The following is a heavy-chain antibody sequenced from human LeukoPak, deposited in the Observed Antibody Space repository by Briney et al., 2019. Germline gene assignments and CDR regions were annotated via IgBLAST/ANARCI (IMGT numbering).Heavy chain of an antibody. Sequence: PSETLSLTCTVSGGSISSYYWSWIRQPAGKGLEWIGRIYTSGSTNYNPSLKSRVTMSVDTSKNQFSLKPSSVTAADTAVYYCARTPKDIVVVPAAPGYFDYWGQGTLVTVSS. CDR2: IYTSGST. V-gene: IGHV4-4*07. CDR1: GGSISSYY. CDR3: ARTPKDIVVVPAAPGYFDY. J-gene: IGHJ4*02. D-gene: IGHD2-2*01.